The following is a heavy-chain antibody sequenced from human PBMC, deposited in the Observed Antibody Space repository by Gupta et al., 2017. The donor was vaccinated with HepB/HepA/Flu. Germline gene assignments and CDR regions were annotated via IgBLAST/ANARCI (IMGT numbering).Heavy chain of an antibody. CDR2: TSGSGGST. V-gene: IGHV3-23*01. CDR1: GFTFRDYG. Sequence: EVQLLESGGDLVQRGGSLTLSCSGSGFTFRDYGIRWVRQAPGKGLEWVSATSGSGGSTFYADSVKGRFTVSRDNSKNRLYLQMNSLRTEDTAVYYCAKSFCSTTTCSTEFWGQGTLVTVSS. J-gene: IGHJ4*02. D-gene: IGHD2-2*01. CDR3: AKSFCSTTTCSTEF.